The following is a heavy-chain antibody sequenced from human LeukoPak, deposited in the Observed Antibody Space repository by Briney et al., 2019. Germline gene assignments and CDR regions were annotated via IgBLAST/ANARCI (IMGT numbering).Heavy chain of an antibody. D-gene: IGHD3-22*01. CDR1: GYTFTGYY. V-gene: IGHV1-2*06. J-gene: IGHJ4*02. CDR2: INPNSVGT. Sequence: GASVKDSCKASGYTFTGYYMYWVRQAPGQGLEWMGRINPNSVGTNYAQKFQGRVTMTRDTSISTAYMEQSRLRSDDTAVYYCARVMWPGDSSGYYFDYWGQGTLVTVSS. CDR3: ARVMWPGDSSGYYFDY.